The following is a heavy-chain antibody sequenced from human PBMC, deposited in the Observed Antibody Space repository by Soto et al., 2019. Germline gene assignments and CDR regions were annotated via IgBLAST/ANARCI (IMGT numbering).Heavy chain of an antibody. D-gene: IGHD2-15*01. Sequence: EVQLVEPGGGLVQPGGSLRLSCTASGFTFSSYWMHWVRQAPGKGLVWVSRINSDGGSTSYADSVKGRFTISRDNAKNTVHLQMNSLRVEDTAVYYCARGIKNYYGVDVWGQGTTVPVSS. V-gene: IGHV3-74*01. CDR3: ARGIKNYYGVDV. CDR2: INSDGGST. J-gene: IGHJ6*02. CDR1: GFTFSSYW.